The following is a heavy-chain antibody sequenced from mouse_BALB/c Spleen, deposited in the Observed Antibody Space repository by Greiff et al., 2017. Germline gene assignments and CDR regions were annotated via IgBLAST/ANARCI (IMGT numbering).Heavy chain of an antibody. J-gene: IGHJ4*01. CDR3: ARGYVGDAMDY. CDR2: ISSGSSTI. CDR1: GFTFSSFG. Sequence: DVMLVESGGGLVQPGGSWKLSCAASGFTFSSFGMHWVRQAPEKGLEWVAYISSGSSTIYYADTVKGRFTISRDNPKNTLFLQMTSLRSEDTAMYYCARGYVGDAMDYWGQGTSVTVSS. D-gene: IGHD2-2*01. V-gene: IGHV5-17*02.